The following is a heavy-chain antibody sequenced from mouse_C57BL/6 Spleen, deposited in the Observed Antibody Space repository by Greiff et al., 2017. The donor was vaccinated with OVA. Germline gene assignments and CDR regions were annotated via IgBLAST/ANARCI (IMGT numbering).Heavy chain of an antibody. J-gene: IGHJ4*01. Sequence: EVQLVESGPGLVKPSQSLSLTCSVTGYSITSGYYWNWIRQFPGNKLEWMGYISYDGSNNYNPSLKNRISITRDTSKNQFFLKLNSVTTEDTATYYCARAYPGYAMDYWGQGTSVTVSS. D-gene: IGHD2-10*01. CDR1: GYSITSGYY. CDR3: ARAYPGYAMDY. CDR2: ISYDGSN. V-gene: IGHV3-6*01.